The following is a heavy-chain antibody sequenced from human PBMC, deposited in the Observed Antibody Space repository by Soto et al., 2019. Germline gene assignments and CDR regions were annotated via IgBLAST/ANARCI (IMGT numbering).Heavy chain of an antibody. Sequence: GGSLRLSCAASGFTFSSYAMSWVRQAPGKGLEWVSAISGSGGSTYYADSGKGRFTISRENSKNTLYLQMNSLRAEDTAVYYCAKDRAGSPYCSGGSCYPPHYYYYYMDVWGKGTTVTVSS. CDR2: ISGSGGST. J-gene: IGHJ6*03. D-gene: IGHD2-15*01. CDR1: GFTFSSYA. V-gene: IGHV3-23*01. CDR3: AKDRAGSPYCSGGSCYPPHYYYYYMDV.